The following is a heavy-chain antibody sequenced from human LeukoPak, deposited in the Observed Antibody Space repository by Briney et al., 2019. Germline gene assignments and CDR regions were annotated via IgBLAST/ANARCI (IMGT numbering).Heavy chain of an antibody. D-gene: IGHD6-13*01. Sequence: SQTLSLTCVISGDSVSSNIAAWSWIRQSPSRGLEWLGRTYFRSKWNIDYAVSVRGRITINPDTSKNQFTLQLNSVTPEDTAVYYCVRGSHRSTWFWGQGTLVTVSS. CDR1: GDSVSSNIAA. CDR3: VRGSHRSTWF. J-gene: IGHJ4*02. V-gene: IGHV6-1*01. CDR2: TYFRSKWNI.